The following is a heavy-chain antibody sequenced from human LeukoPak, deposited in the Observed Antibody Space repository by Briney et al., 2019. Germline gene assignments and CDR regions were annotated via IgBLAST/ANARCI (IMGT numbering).Heavy chain of an antibody. J-gene: IGHJ6*03. CDR3: ARGVEYGQYYYYMDV. CDR1: GGTFSSYT. D-gene: IGHD2-2*01. V-gene: IGHV1-69*02. CDR2: IIPILGIA. Sequence: GASVKVSCKASGGTFSSYTISWVRQAPGQGLEWMGRIIPILGIANYAQKFQGRVTITADKSTSTAYMELSSLRSEDTAVYYCARGVEYGQYYYYMDVWGKGTTVTVSS.